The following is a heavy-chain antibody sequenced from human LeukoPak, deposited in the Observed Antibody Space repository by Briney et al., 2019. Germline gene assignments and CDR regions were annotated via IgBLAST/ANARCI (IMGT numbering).Heavy chain of an antibody. CDR3: ARHVRAFDYGDRYWYFDL. CDR2: IYYSGST. D-gene: IGHD4-17*01. CDR1: GGSISSSSYY. Sequence: PSETLSLTCTVSGGSISSSSYYWGWIRQPPGKGLEWIGSIYYSGSTYYNPSLKSRVTISVDTSKNQFSLKLSSVTAADTAVYYCARHVRAFDYGDRYWYFDLWGRGTLVTVSS. J-gene: IGHJ2*01. V-gene: IGHV4-39*01.